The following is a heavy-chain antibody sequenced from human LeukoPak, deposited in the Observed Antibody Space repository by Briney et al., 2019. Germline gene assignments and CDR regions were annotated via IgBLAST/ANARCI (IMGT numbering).Heavy chain of an antibody. Sequence: ASVKVSCKASGYTFTSYGFSWVRQAPGQGLEWMGWISAYNGDTNYAHKVQGRVTMTTDTSTSTAYMELRSLRSDDTAIYYCARDIVSGPPFDYWGQGTLVTVSS. V-gene: IGHV1-18*01. CDR3: ARDIVSGPPFDY. CDR2: ISAYNGDT. CDR1: GYTFTSYG. D-gene: IGHD2-15*01. J-gene: IGHJ4*02.